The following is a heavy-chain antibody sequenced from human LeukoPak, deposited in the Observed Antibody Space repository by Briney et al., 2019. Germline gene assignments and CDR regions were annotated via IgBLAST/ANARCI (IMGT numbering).Heavy chain of an antibody. V-gene: IGHV4-31*03. Sequence: SQTLSLTCTVSGGSISSGGYYWSWIRQHPGKGLEWIGYIYYSGSTYYNPSLKSRVTISVDTSKNQFSLKLSSVTAADTAVYYCARGSYYDFWSGSLARNWFDPWGQGTLVTVSS. CDR3: ARGSYYDFWSGSLARNWFDP. CDR2: IYYSGST. D-gene: IGHD3-3*01. J-gene: IGHJ5*02. CDR1: GGSISSGGYY.